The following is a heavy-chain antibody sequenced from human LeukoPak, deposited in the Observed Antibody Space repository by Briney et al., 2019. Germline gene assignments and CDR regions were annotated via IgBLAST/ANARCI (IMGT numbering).Heavy chain of an antibody. D-gene: IGHD4-17*01. CDR1: GGSISSGGYY. J-gene: IGHJ4*02. V-gene: IGHV4-61*08. CDR3: ARRGATTVTYDY. CDR2: IYYSGST. Sequence: SETLSLTCTVSGGSISSGGYYWSWIRQHPGKGLEWIGYIYYSGSTNYNPSLKSRVTISVDTSKNQFSLKLSSVTAADTAVYYCARRGATTVTYDYWGQGTLVTVSS.